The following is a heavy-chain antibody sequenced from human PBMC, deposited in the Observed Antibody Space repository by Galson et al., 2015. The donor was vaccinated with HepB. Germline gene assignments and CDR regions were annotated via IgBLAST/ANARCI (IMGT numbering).Heavy chain of an antibody. D-gene: IGHD2-2*01. Sequence: YTFTSYGISWVRQAPGQGLEWMGWISAYNGNTNYAQKLQGRVTMTTDTSTSTAYMELRSLRSDDTAVYYCARDSEHLWMPSNWFDPWGQGTLVTVSS. V-gene: IGHV1-18*01. CDR2: ISAYNGNT. CDR3: ARDSEHLWMPSNWFDP. CDR1: YTFTSYG. J-gene: IGHJ5*02.